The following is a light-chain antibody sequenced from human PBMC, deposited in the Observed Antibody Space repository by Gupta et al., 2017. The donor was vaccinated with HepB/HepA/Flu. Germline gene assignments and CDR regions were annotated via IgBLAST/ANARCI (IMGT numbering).Light chain of an antibody. CDR1: KLGDKY. CDR3: QAWDSLHVV. J-gene: IGLJ2*01. CDR2: QDS. Sequence: SYELTQPPSVSVSPGQTASITCSGDKLGDKYAYWYQQKPGQSPVLVIYQDSKRPSGIPERFSGSNSGNTATLTISGTQAMDEADYYCQAWDSLHVVFGGGTKLTVL. V-gene: IGLV3-1*01.